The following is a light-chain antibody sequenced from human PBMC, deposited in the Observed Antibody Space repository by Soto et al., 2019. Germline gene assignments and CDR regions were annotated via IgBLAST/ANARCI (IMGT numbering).Light chain of an antibody. Sequence: QSVLTQPPSGSAAPGQKVTVSCSGSRSNIGNNAVAWYQHLPGTAPKLLIYDNDKRPSGISDRFSASKSGTSATLAITGLQTGDEADYYCETWDSSLSAGVFGGGTKVTVL. J-gene: IGLJ3*02. CDR1: RSNIGNNA. CDR3: ETWDSSLSAGV. CDR2: DND. V-gene: IGLV1-51*01.